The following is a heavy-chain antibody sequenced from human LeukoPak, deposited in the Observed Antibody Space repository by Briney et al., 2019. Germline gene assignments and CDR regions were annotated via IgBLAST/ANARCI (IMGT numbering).Heavy chain of an antibody. J-gene: IGHJ3*02. V-gene: IGHV1-46*01. CDR3: ARVIRGAARGLGAFDI. CDR2: INPSGGST. D-gene: IGHD6-6*01. Sequence: GASVKVSCKASGYTFTSYYMHWVRQAPGQGLEWMGIINPSGGSTSYAQKFQGRVTMTRDTSTSTVYMELSSLRSEDTAVYYCARVIRGAARGLGAFDIWGQGTMVTVSS. CDR1: GYTFTSYY.